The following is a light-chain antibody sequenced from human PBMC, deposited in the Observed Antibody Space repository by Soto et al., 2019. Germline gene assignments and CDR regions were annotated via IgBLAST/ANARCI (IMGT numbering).Light chain of an antibody. V-gene: IGLV1-36*01. CDR3: AACDDSLNAP. Sequence: QSVLTQPPSVSEAPKQRGTVSCSGSSSNIGNTAADYYHQLPGKAPKLLIHYDDLLPSGVSDRLSGSKSGTSASLAINGLQSEDEADHFCAACDDSLNAPFGGGTKLTVL. CDR1: SSNIGNTA. CDR2: YDD. J-gene: IGLJ3*02.